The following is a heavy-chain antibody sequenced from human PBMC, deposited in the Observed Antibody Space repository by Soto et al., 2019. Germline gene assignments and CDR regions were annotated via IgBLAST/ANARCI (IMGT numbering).Heavy chain of an antibody. J-gene: IGHJ6*03. CDR2: INHSGST. CDR1: GGSFSGYY. CDR3: ARGNYDILTGYYPLSYYYYMDV. D-gene: IGHD3-9*01. V-gene: IGHV4-34*01. Sequence: PSETLSLTCAVDGGSFSGYYLSWIRQPTGKGLEWIGEINHSGSTNYNPSLKSRVTISVDTSKNQFSLKLSSVTAADTAVYYCARGNYDILTGYYPLSYYYYMDVWGKGTTVTVSS.